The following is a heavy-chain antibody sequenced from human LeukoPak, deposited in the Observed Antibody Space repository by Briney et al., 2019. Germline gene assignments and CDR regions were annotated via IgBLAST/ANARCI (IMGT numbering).Heavy chain of an antibody. Sequence: SGGSLRLSCAASGFTFSDYYMSWIRQAPGKGLEWVAYISSSGSTIYYADSVKGRFTISRDNAKTSLYLTMNSLRAEDPAVYYCARRGYYDSSGYYYVEGIYYWGQGTLVTVSS. CDR2: ISSSGSTI. D-gene: IGHD3-22*01. CDR1: GFTFSDYY. J-gene: IGHJ4*02. V-gene: IGHV3-11*01. CDR3: ARRGYYDSSGYYYVEGIYY.